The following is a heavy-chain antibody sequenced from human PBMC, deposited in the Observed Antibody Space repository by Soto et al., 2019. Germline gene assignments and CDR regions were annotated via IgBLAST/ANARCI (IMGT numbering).Heavy chain of an antibody. J-gene: IGHJ4*02. Sequence: ATVTPTCAVYGGAFSGYYWSCIRQPPGKGLEWIGEINHSGSTNYNPSLKSRVTISVDMSKNQFSLKLSSVTAADTAVYYCARGGRQQLIPTPISYKIDYWGQGTRVTVSS. CDR2: INHSGST. CDR1: GGAFSGYY. CDR3: ARGGRQQLIPTPISYKIDY. D-gene: IGHD6-13*01. V-gene: IGHV4-34*01.